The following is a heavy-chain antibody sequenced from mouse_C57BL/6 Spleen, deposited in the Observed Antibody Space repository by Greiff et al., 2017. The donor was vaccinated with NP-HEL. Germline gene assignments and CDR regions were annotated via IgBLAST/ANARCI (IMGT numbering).Heavy chain of an antibody. V-gene: IGHV3-6*01. CDR2: ISYDGSN. Sequence: EVQLQESGPGLVKPSQSLSLTCSVTGYSITSGYYWIWIRQFPGNKLEWMGYISYDGSNNYNPSLKNRISITRDTSKNQFFLKLNSVTTEDTATYYCARRGGYAMDYWGQGTSVTVSS. J-gene: IGHJ4*01. CDR3: ARRGGYAMDY. CDR1: GYSITSGYY.